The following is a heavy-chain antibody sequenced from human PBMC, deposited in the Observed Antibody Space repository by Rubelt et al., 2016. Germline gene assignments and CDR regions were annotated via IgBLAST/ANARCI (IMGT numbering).Heavy chain of an antibody. V-gene: IGHV4-34*11. J-gene: IGHJ5*02. CDR2: IYYSGST. CDR1: GGSFSGYY. Sequence: QVQLQQWGAGLLKPSETLSLTCAVYGGSFSGYYWSWIRQPPGKGLEWIGYIYYSGSTNYNPSLKSLVTISVNTAKTQFSLKLSSVTVADTAVYYCARRNQLLTGRYNWFDPWGQGTLVTVSS. CDR3: ARRNQLLTGRYNWFDP. D-gene: IGHD2-2*01.